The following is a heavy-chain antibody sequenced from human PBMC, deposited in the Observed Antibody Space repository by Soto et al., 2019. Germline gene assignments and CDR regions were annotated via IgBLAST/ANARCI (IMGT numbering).Heavy chain of an antibody. CDR2: MNPNSGNT. V-gene: IGHV1-8*01. Sequence: SPRQAKRQGLEWMGWMNPNSGNTVYAQKFQGRVTMTRNTSISTAYMELSSLRSEDTAVYYCARDASTKAFEYWGQGTLVTVSS. CDR3: ARDASTKAFEY. J-gene: IGHJ4*02. D-gene: IGHD5-12*01.